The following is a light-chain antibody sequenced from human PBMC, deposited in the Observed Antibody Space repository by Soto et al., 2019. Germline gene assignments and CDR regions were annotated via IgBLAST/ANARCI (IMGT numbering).Light chain of an antibody. V-gene: IGLV2-8*01. CDR3: SSYAGSTV. J-gene: IGLJ1*01. CDR1: SSDVGGYNY. CDR2: EVS. Sequence: QSVLTHPPSASGSPGPSVTISCTRTSSDVGGYNYVSWYQQHPGKAPKLMIYEVSKRPSGVPDRFSGSKSGNTASLTVSGLQTEDEADYYCSSYAGSTVFGTRTKVTVL.